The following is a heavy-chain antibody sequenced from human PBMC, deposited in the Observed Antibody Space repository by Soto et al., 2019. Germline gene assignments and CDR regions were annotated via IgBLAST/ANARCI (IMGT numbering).Heavy chain of an antibody. Sequence: GGSLRLSCAASGFTFSSYSMNWVRQAPGKGLEWVSSISSSSSYIYYADSVKGWVTMTRDTSISTAYMELSRLRSDDTAVYYCARAPKIIAVADSDYDAFDIWGQGTMVTVSS. CDR1: GFTFSSYS. J-gene: IGHJ3*02. CDR2: ISSSSSYI. CDR3: ARAPKIIAVADSDYDAFDI. V-gene: IGHV3-21*04. D-gene: IGHD6-19*01.